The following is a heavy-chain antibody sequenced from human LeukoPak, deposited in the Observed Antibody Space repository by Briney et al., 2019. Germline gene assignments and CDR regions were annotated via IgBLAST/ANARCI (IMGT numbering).Heavy chain of an antibody. V-gene: IGHV3-33*08. Sequence: GGSLRLSCAASGFTFSDHYMSWIRQAPGKGLEWVAVIWHDGSIKYYADSVKGRFTISRDNSKNTLYLQMNSLRAEDTAVYYCARAVGPFDFWGPGTIVIVSS. J-gene: IGHJ3*01. CDR2: IWHDGSIK. CDR1: GFTFSDHY. CDR3: ARAVGPFDF.